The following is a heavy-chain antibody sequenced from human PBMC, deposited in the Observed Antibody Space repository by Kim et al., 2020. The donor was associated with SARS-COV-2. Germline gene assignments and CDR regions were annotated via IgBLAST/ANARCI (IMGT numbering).Heavy chain of an antibody. CDR1: GFKSIGSA. J-gene: IGHJ3*02. D-gene: IGHD3-3*02. CDR3: TRVPVTTLAFWVAFV. CDR2: IRRKAKSYAT. V-gene: IGHV3-73*01. Sequence: GGSLRLSCGVYGFKSIGSAISWVLPAFGQGLAWVARIRRKAKSYATASAASVTCSFPIARDGSKNTAYLQMNNLKTEDTGGYYCTRVPVTTLAFWVAFV.